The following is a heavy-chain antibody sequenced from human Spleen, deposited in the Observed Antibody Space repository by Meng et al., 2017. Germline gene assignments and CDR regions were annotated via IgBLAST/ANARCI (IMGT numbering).Heavy chain of an antibody. CDR3: ARDGVGYGSGTNKWFDP. CDR1: GGPISSGVYY. Sequence: QEQLQEPGPGPVQPSPSLPLTCTVSGGPISSGVYYWNGIRHHPGKGLEWIGYIYYSGTTYSNPSLKSRVTMSVETSKNQFSLKLSSVTAADTAVYFCARDGVGYGSGTNKWFDPWGQGTLVTVSS. CDR2: IYYSGTT. J-gene: IGHJ5*02. D-gene: IGHD3-10*01. V-gene: IGHV4-31*03.